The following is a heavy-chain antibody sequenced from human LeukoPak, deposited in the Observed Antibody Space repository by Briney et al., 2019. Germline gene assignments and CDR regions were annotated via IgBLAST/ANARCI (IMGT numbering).Heavy chain of an antibody. D-gene: IGHD5-18*01. V-gene: IGHV4-39*07. J-gene: IGHJ6*02. CDR3: ARDSSYQSGMDV. CDR2: IYHSGST. CDR1: GGSISSSSYY. Sequence: SETLSLTCTVSGGSISSSSYYWGWIRQPPGKGLEWIGSIYHSGSTNYNPSLKSRVTISVDKSKNQFSLKLSSVTAADTAVYYCARDSSYQSGMDVWGQGTTVIVSS.